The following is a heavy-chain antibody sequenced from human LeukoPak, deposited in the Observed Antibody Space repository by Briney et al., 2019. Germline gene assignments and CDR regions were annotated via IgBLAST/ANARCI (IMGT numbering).Heavy chain of an antibody. CDR1: GFTFSSYW. CDR2: IKQDGSEK. CDR3: ARDHDCGDCLDD. J-gene: IGHJ4*02. V-gene: IGHV3-7*03. D-gene: IGHD4/OR15-4a*01. Sequence: PGGSLRLSCIASGFTFSSYWMSWVRQAPGKGLEWVANIKQDGSEKYYVDSVKGRFTISRDNSKNTLYLQMNSLRAEDTAVYYCARDHDCGDCLDDWGQGTLVTVSS.